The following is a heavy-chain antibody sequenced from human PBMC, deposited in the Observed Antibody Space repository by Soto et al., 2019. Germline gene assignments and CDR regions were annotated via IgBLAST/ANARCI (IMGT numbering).Heavy chain of an antibody. D-gene: IGHD3-10*01. J-gene: IGHJ6*02. CDR2: ISYDGSNK. Sequence: GGSLRLSCAASGFTFSSYSMHWVCQAPGKGLEWVAVISYDGSNKYYADSVKGRFTISRDNSKNTLYLQMNSLRAEDTAVYYCAGGAVVRGVIIYYGMDVWGQGTTVTVSS. CDR3: AGGAVVRGVIIYYGMDV. CDR1: GFTFSSYS. V-gene: IGHV3-30-3*01.